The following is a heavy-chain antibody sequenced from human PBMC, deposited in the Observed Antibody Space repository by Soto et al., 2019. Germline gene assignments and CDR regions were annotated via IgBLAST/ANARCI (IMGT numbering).Heavy chain of an antibody. CDR3: ARLSWGRGYYCSYGIDV. Sequence: WQALSITCALSVESVSRYSASWNWNKQSPSRGLEWLGRTYYRSKWYNDYAVSVKSRITINPDTSKNQFSLQLNSVTPEDTAVYYCARLSWGRGYYCSYGIDVWGQGTTVTVAS. D-gene: IGHD7-27*01. CDR1: VESVSRYSAS. J-gene: IGHJ6*02. V-gene: IGHV6-1*01. CDR2: TYYRSKWYN.